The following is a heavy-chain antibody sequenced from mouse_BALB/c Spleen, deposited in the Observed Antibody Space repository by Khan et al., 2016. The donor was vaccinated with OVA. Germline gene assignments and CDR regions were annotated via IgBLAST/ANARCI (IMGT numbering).Heavy chain of an antibody. CDR1: GYSITSDYA. CDR2: ISYSGST. D-gene: IGHD2-3*01. Sequence: EVQLQQSGPGLVKPSQSLSLTCTVTGYSITSDYAWNWFRQFPGNTLEWMGYISYSGSTNYNPSLKSRISITRDTSKNQFILQLNSVTTEDTATYYCARDGSRYNYAMDYWGQGTSVTVSS. J-gene: IGHJ4*01. CDR3: ARDGSRYNYAMDY. V-gene: IGHV3-2*02.